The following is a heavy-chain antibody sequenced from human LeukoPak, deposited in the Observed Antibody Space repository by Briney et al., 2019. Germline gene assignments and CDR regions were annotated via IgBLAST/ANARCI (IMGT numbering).Heavy chain of an antibody. D-gene: IGHD3-10*01. V-gene: IGHV3-33*01. CDR3: ARERAYYGSGSIHRVLDY. CDR2: IWYDGSNK. CDR1: GFTFSSYG. J-gene: IGHJ4*02. Sequence: GGSLRLSCAASGFTFSSYGMHWVRQAPGKGLEWVAVIWYDGSNKYYADSVKGRFTISRDNSKNTLYLQMNSLRAEDTAVYYCARERAYYGSGSIHRVLDYWGQGTLVTVSS.